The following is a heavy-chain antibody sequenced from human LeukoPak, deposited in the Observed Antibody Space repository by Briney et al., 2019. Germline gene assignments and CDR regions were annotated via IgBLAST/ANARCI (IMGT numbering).Heavy chain of an antibody. V-gene: IGHV4-59*01. J-gene: IGHJ5*02. CDR1: GGSISSYY. CDR3: AREGTAGTNLNWFDP. CDR2: IYYTGST. Sequence: SETLSLTCTVSGGSISSYYWSWIRQPPGKGLEWIGYIYYTGSTNYNPSLKSRVTISVDTSKNQFSLKLSSVTAADTAVYYCAREGTAGTNLNWFDPWGQGTLVTVSS. D-gene: IGHD1-1*01.